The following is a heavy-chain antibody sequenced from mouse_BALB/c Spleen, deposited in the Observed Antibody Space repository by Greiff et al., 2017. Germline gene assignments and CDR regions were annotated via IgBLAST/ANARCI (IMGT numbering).Heavy chain of an antibody. D-gene: IGHD2-4*01. CDR2: ISNGGGST. CDR3: ARQPTMITGYFDV. CDR1: GFTFSSYT. J-gene: IGHJ1*01. V-gene: IGHV5-12-2*01. Sequence: EVKLVESGGGLVKPGGSLKLSCAASGFTFSSYTMSWVRQTPEKRLEWVAYISNGGGSTYYPDTVKGRFTISRDNAKNTLYLQMSSLKSEDTAMYYCARQPTMITGYFDVWGAGTTVTVSS.